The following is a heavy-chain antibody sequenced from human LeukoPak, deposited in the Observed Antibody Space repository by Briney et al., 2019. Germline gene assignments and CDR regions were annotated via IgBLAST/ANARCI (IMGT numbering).Heavy chain of an antibody. CDR1: GFTFTSYA. Sequence: GGSLRLSYAASGFTFTSYAMNWVCQAPGKGQEWVSAISGSGGSTYYADSVKGRFTISRDNSKNTLYLQMNSLRAEDTAVYYCAKSGPFMWPYFDYWGQGTLVTVSS. CDR2: ISGSGGST. D-gene: IGHD1-14*01. CDR3: AKSGPFMWPYFDY. J-gene: IGHJ4*02. V-gene: IGHV3-23*01.